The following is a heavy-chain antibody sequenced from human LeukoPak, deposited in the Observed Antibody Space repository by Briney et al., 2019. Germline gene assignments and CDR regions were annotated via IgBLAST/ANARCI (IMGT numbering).Heavy chain of an antibody. V-gene: IGHV4-34*01. J-gene: IGHJ4*02. CDR2: INHSGST. CDR3: ARVGAIQLWLERPFDY. D-gene: IGHD5-18*01. Sequence: PSETLSLTCAVYGGPFSGYYWSWIRQPPGKGLEWIGEINHSGSTNYNPSLKSRVTISVDTSKNQFSLKLSSVTAADTAVYYCARVGAIQLWLERPFDYWGQGTLVTVSS. CDR1: GGPFSGYY.